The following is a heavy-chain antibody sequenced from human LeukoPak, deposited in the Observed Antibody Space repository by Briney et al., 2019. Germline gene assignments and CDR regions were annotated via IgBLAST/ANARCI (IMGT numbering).Heavy chain of an antibody. V-gene: IGHV1-2*02. D-gene: IGHD2-21*02. CDR1: GYTFTDYY. CDR2: INPNSADT. Sequence: GASVKVSCKASGYTFTDYYIHWVRQAPGQGLEWLGWINPNSADTYYAQNFQGRVTMTRNTSITTACMELNNLRSDDTAVYYCARSPLLDTAEDAFDIWGQGTLVTVCS. J-gene: IGHJ3*02. CDR3: ARSPLLDTAEDAFDI.